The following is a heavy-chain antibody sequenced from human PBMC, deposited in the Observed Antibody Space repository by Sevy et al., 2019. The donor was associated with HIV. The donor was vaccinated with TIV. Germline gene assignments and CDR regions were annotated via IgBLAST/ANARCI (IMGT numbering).Heavy chain of an antibody. D-gene: IGHD6-19*01. CDR2: ISAYNGNT. J-gene: IGHJ5*02. V-gene: IGHV1-18*01. Sequence: ASVKVSCKASGYTFTSYGISWVRQAPGQGLEWMGWISAYNGNTNYAQKLQGRVTMTTDTSTSTAYMELRSLRSDDTAVYYCARGDSSGSRGDWFDPWGQGTLVTVSS. CDR1: GYTFTSYG. CDR3: ARGDSSGSRGDWFDP.